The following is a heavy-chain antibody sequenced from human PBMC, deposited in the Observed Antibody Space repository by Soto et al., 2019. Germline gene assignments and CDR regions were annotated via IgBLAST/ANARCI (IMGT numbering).Heavy chain of an antibody. D-gene: IGHD3-3*01. CDR2: INPSGGST. Sequence: GASVKVSCKASGYTFTSYYMHWARQAPGQGLEWMGIINPSGGSTSYAQKFQGRVTMTRDTSTSTVYMELSSLRSEDTAVYYCARVDFWSGSHIIAGPYYFDYWGQGTLVTVSS. CDR3: ARVDFWSGSHIIAGPYYFDY. CDR1: GYTFTSYY. V-gene: IGHV1-46*01. J-gene: IGHJ4*02.